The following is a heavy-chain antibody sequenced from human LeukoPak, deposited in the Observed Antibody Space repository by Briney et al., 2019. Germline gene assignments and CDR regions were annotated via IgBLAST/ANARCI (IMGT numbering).Heavy chain of an antibody. D-gene: IGHD2-2*01. Sequence: PGGSLRLSCAASGFTFSSSAMSWVRQAPGKELEWVAVIWYDGSNKYYADSVKGRFTISRDNSKNTLYLQMNSLRAEDTAVYYCARGYCSSTSCYAFDYWGQGTLVTVSS. V-gene: IGHV3-33*08. J-gene: IGHJ4*02. CDR3: ARGYCSSTSCYAFDY. CDR1: GFTFSSSA. CDR2: IWYDGSNK.